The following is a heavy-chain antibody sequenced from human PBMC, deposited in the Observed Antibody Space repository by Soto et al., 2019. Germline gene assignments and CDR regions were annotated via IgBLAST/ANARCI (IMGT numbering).Heavy chain of an antibody. V-gene: IGHV3-23*01. CDR1: GFTFSSYA. CDR2: ISGSDDST. CDR3: AKRSSSSTFDY. J-gene: IGHJ4*02. Sequence: EVQLLKSGGGLIQTGESLRLSCAASGFTFSSYAMSWVRQVPGKGLEWVSVISGSDDSTYYADSVKGRFTISRDNSKNTLYLQMNSLRAEDTAVYYCAKRSSSSTFDYWGQGTLVTVSS. D-gene: IGHD6-6*01.